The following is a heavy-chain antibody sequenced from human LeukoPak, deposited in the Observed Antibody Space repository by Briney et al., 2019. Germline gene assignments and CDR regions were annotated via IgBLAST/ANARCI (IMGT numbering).Heavy chain of an antibody. CDR3: ARRTFPNDAFDV. CDR2: ISGSGSDI. J-gene: IGHJ3*01. Sequence: GRTLRLSCAASVFTSSIFSTNCGSHTPGEGLEWGSAISGSGSDIPSADSVKGRFTNSRDNPKRLLLLQMNSLGAEDKAGYYCARRTFPNDAFDVWGQGTVVTVSS. V-gene: IGHV3-21*01. D-gene: IGHD1-7*01. CDR1: VFTSSIFS.